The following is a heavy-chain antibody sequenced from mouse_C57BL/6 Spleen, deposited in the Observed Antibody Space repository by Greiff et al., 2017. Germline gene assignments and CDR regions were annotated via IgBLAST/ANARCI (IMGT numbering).Heavy chain of an antibody. Sequence: VQLQQSGAELVKPGASVKISCKASGYAFSSYWMNWVKQRPGKGLEWIGQIYPADGDTNYNGKFKGKATLTADKSSSTAYMQLSSLTSEDSAVYFCARDLDGNYDYYAMDYWGQGTSVTVSS. CDR3: ARDLDGNYDYYAMDY. CDR1: GYAFSSYW. J-gene: IGHJ4*01. D-gene: IGHD2-1*01. V-gene: IGHV1-80*01. CDR2: IYPADGDT.